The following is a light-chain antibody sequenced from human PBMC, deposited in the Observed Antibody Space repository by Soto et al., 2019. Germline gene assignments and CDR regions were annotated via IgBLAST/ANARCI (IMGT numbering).Light chain of an antibody. Sequence: EIVLTQSPGTLSLSPGERATLSCRASQSVSNNYLAWYQQKPGQAPRLLIYGASTRATGIPARFSGSGSGTEFTLTISSLQSEDFAVYYCQQYNNWPITFGQGTRLENK. CDR1: QSVSNN. CDR2: GAS. V-gene: IGKV3-15*01. J-gene: IGKJ5*01. CDR3: QQYNNWPIT.